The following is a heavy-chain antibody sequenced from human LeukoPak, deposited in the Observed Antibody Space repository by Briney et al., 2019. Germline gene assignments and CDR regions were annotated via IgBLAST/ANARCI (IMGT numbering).Heavy chain of an antibody. CDR1: GGTFSSYA. Sequence: ASVKVPCKASGGTFSSYAISWVRQAPGQGLEWMGRIIPILGIANYAQKFQGRVTITADKSTSTAYMELSSLRSEDTAVYYCASYGSGSYFDYWGQGTLVTVSS. V-gene: IGHV1-69*04. D-gene: IGHD3-10*01. CDR3: ASYGSGSYFDY. J-gene: IGHJ4*02. CDR2: IIPILGIA.